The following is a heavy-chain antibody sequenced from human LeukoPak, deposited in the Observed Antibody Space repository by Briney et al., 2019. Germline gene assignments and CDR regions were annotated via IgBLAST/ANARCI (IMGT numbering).Heavy chain of an antibody. V-gene: IGHV4-34*01. CDR3: ASSPLTKGYYYDSNAFDI. Sequence: SETLSLTCAVYGGSFSGYYWSWIRQPPGKGLEWIGEINHSGSTNYNPSLKSRVTISVDTSKNQFSLKLSSVTAADTAVYYCASSPLTKGYYYDSNAFDIWGQGTMVTVSS. J-gene: IGHJ3*02. CDR2: INHSGST. CDR1: GGSFSGYY. D-gene: IGHD3-22*01.